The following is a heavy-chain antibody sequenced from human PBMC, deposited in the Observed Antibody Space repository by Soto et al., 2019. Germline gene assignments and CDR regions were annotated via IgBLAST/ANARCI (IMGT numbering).Heavy chain of an antibody. CDR2: IYYSGST. CDR1: GGSISSGGYY. D-gene: IGHD3-10*01. Sequence: SETLSLTCTVSGGSISSGGYYWSWIRQHPGKGLEWIGYIYYSGSTYYNPSLKSRVTISVDTSKNQFSLKLSSVTAADTAVYYCARVSMVRGVTRFDYWGQGTLVTVSS. CDR3: ARVSMVRGVTRFDY. J-gene: IGHJ4*02. V-gene: IGHV4-31*03.